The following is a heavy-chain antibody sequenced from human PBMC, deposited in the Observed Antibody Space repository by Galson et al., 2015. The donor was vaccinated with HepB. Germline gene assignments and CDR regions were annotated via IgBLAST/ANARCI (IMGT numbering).Heavy chain of an antibody. Sequence: SLRLSCAASGFTFSSYWMSWVRQAPGKGLEWVANIKQDGSEKYYVDPVKGRFTISRDNAKNSLYLQMNSLRAEDTAVYYCARDGWLAVARGPWYDYWGQGTLVTVSS. D-gene: IGHD6-19*01. CDR1: GFTFSSYW. V-gene: IGHV3-7*01. CDR2: IKQDGSEK. J-gene: IGHJ4*02. CDR3: ARDGWLAVARGPWYDY.